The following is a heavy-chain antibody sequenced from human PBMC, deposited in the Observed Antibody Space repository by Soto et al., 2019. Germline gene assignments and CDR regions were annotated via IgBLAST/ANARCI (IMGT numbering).Heavy chain of an antibody. V-gene: IGHV1-58*01. CDR2: IAVGSGYT. J-gene: IGHJ4*02. CDR3: AEDATAWQQMVHSDY. Sequence: QMQLEQSGPEVKKPGTSVKVSCKASGLTFTRSAFQWVRQARGQRLEWIGWIAVGSGYTNYSQRFQDRVTLTRDMSTATTYMELSRLTSEDTAIYSCAEDATAWQQMVHSDYWGQGTLVTVSS. CDR1: GLTFTRSA. D-gene: IGHD2-8*01.